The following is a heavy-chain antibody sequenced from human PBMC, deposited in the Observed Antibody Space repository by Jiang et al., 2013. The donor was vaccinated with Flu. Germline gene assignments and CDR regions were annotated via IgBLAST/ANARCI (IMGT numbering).Heavy chain of an antibody. V-gene: IGHV3-53*04. J-gene: IGHJ6*02. D-gene: IGHD5-18*01. CDR3: ARVDTAMDWSIYYYYGMDV. Sequence: VQLLESGGGLVQPGGSLRLSCAASGFTVSSNYMSWVRQAPGKGLEWVSVIYSGGSTYYADSVKGRFTISRHNSKNTLYLQMNSLRAEDTAVYYCARVDTAMDWSIYYYYGMDVWGQGTTVTVSS. CDR2: IYSGGST. CDR1: GFTVSSNY.